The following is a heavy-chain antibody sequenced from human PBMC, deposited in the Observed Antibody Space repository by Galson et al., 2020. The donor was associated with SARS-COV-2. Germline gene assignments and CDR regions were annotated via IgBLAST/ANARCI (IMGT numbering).Heavy chain of an antibody. V-gene: IGHV2-26*01. Sequence: SGPTLVKPTETLTLTCTVSGFSLSNARMGVGWIRQPPGKALEWLAHIFSHDEKSYSTSLKSRLTISMDTSKSQVVLTMTNVDPVDTATYYCARIQRQYYYDSSGYYYDFWGQGTLVTVSS. CDR1: GFSLSNARMG. D-gene: IGHD3-22*01. CDR2: IFSHDEK. CDR3: ARIQRQYYYDSSGYYYDF. J-gene: IGHJ4*02.